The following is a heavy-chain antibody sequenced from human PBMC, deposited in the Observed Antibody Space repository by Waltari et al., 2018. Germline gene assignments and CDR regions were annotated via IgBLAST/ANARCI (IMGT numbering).Heavy chain of an antibody. V-gene: IGHV3-30-3*01. Sequence: QVQLVESGGGVVQPGRSLRLSCEASGFTFSSYAMHWVRQAHGKGLEWVSVRSYEGSNKYYADSVKSRFTISRDNSKNTLYLQMNSLRAEDTAVYYCAGALSSSWYGHWDYWGQGTLVTVSS. CDR3: AGALSSSWYGHWDY. CDR2: RSYEGSNK. CDR1: GFTFSSYA. D-gene: IGHD6-13*01. J-gene: IGHJ4*02.